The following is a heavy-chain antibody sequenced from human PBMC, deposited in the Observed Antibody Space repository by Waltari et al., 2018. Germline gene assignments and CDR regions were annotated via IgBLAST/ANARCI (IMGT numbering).Heavy chain of an antibody. Sequence: QVQLVESGGGVVQPGMSLRLSCAASGFSLGTYGMNGVRQAPGKGLECVALMFWGGGDSFFADSVGGRFTISRDNSKNTLYLDINSLRLDDTAIYYCAKDAFGNTYLDHWGQGTLVTVSS. CDR3: AKDAFGNTYLDH. CDR1: GFSLGTYG. J-gene: IGHJ4*02. V-gene: IGHV3-30*19. D-gene: IGHD3-10*01. CDR2: MFWGGGDS.